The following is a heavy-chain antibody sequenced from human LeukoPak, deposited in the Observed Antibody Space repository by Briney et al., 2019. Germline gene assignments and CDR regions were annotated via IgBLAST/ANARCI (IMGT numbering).Heavy chain of an antibody. V-gene: IGHV4-31*03. CDR3: ARGGDRRGFDY. Sequence: SQTLSLTCIVSGGSISSGGYYWSWIRQHPGKGLEWIGYIYDSGTTYYNPSLKSRVSISVDTSKNQFSLKLSSVTAADTAVYYGARGGDRRGFDYWGQGTLVTVSS. D-gene: IGHD1-14*01. J-gene: IGHJ4*02. CDR2: IYDSGTT. CDR1: GGSISSGGYY.